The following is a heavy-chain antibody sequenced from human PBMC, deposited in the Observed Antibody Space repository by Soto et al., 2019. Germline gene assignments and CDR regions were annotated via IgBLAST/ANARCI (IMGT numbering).Heavy chain of an antibody. CDR1: GGSISSGAYY. J-gene: IGHJ4*02. CDR3: ARLSYYDSSDFYHFDH. CDR2: VYHTGTT. V-gene: IGHV4-31*03. Sequence: QVQLQESGPGLVKPSETLSRTCTVSGGSISSGAYYWSWIRQNPGEGLEWIGYVYHTGTTYYNPSLKRRLTISVDTSKEQFSLKLSSVTPADTAVYYCARLSYYDSSDFYHFDHWGQGTLVTVSS. D-gene: IGHD3-22*01.